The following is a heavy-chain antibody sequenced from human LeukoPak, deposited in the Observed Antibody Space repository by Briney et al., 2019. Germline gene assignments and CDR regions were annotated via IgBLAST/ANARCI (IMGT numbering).Heavy chain of an antibody. CDR1: GFTFSSYW. CDR2: IKQDGSEK. V-gene: IGHV3-7*01. CDR3: ARDMGYSSSWYSRGSFDY. D-gene: IGHD6-13*01. Sequence: GGSLRLSCAASGFTFSSYWMSWVRQAPGKGLEWVANIKQDGSEKYYVDSVKGRFTISRDNAKNSLYLQMNSLRAEDTAVYYCARDMGYSSSWYSRGSFDYWGQGTLVTVSS. J-gene: IGHJ4*02.